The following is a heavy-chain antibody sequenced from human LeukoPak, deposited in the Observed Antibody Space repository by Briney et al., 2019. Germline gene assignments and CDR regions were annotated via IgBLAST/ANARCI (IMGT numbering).Heavy chain of an antibody. CDR3: ARGRTVVTAFFVVFDY. Sequence: GSLRLSCAASGFTFSSYAMSWVRQAPGKGLEWIGEINHSGSTNYNPSLKSRVTISVDTSKNQFSLKLSSVTAADTAVYYCARGRTVVTAFFVVFDYWGQGTLVTVSS. CDR2: INHSGST. D-gene: IGHD2-21*02. J-gene: IGHJ4*02. V-gene: IGHV4-34*01. CDR1: GFTFSSYA.